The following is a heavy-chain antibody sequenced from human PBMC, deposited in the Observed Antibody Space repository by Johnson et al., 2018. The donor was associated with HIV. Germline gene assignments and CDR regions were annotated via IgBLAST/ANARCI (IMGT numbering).Heavy chain of an antibody. CDR2: ISYDGRNK. D-gene: IGHD2-21*02. V-gene: IGHV3-30-3*01. Sequence: QVQLVESGGGLVQPGGSLRLSFAASGFTFSSYAMHWVRQAPGKGLEWVAVISYDGRNKYYADSVKGRFTISRDNSKNTLYMQMNSLRVEDTAVYYCARYCGGDCYSPHDAFDIWGQGTMVTVSS. J-gene: IGHJ3*02. CDR1: GFTFSSYA. CDR3: ARYCGGDCYSPHDAFDI.